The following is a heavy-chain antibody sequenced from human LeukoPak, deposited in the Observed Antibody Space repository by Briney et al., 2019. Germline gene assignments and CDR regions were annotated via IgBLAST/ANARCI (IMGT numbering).Heavy chain of an antibody. J-gene: IGHJ6*03. CDR3: AAGGYGRYYYYYMDV. D-gene: IGHD5-12*01. CDR1: GFTFSSYA. V-gene: IGHV3-23*01. CDR2: ISGSGGST. Sequence: GGSLRLSCAASGFTFSSYAMSWVRQAPGKGLEWVSAISGSGGSTYYADSVKGRFTISRDNSKNTLYLQMNSLRAEDTAVYYCAAGGYGRYYYYYMDVWGKGTTVTVSS.